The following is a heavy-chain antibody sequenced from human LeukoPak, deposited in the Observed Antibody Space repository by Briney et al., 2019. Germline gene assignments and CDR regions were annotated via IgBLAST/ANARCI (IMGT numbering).Heavy chain of an antibody. CDR1: GFTFNNAW. D-gene: IGHD1-26*01. CDR2: IYSGGST. Sequence: GGSLRLSCAASGFTFNNAWMSWVRQAPGKGLESVSVIYSGGSTYYADSVRGRFIISRDNSKNTLYLQMNSLRVEDTAVYYCARSPGILGTNYFDYWGQGTLVTVSS. CDR3: ARSPGILGTNYFDY. J-gene: IGHJ4*02. V-gene: IGHV3-53*01.